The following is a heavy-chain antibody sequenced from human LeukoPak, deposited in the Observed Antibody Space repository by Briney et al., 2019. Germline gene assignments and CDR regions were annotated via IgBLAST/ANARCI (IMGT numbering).Heavy chain of an antibody. Sequence: SETLSLTCTVSGGSISSYYWSWIRLPPGKGLEWIGYLSKSGNTSYCPSLKSRVTIFGDTSKNQFFLKLSSVTAADTAMYYCARARYVNSFYAFDIWGQGTLVTVSS. CDR1: GGSISSYY. J-gene: IGHJ3*02. CDR2: LSKSGNT. D-gene: IGHD3-9*01. V-gene: IGHV4-59*01. CDR3: ARARYVNSFYAFDI.